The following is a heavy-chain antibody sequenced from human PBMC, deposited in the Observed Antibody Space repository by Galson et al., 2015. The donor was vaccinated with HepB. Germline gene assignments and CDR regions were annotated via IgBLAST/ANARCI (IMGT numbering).Heavy chain of an antibody. D-gene: IGHD2-15*01. Sequence: CAISGDSVSSNSAAWNWIRESPSRGLEWLGRTYYRAKWYNDCAVSVRGRITINPDTSRNQFSLQLNSVTPEDTAVYYCARVAGTIYYYGMDVWGQGTTVTVSS. CDR3: ARVAGTIYYYGMDV. V-gene: IGHV6-1*01. CDR2: TYYRAKWYN. J-gene: IGHJ6*02. CDR1: GDSVSSNSAA.